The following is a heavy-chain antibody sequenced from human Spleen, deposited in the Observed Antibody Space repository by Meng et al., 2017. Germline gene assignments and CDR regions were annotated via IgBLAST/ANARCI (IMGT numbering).Heavy chain of an antibody. Sequence: QVQLQQGGAGPLNPSETLSLTCAGFGGSISSSNWWSWTRQPPGKGLEWIGEINHRGNTNYNSFLESRVTISVDTSQNSLSLKLSSVTAADSAVYYCARGPTTVAHDFDYWGQGTLVTVSS. V-gene: IGHV4-4*02. CDR1: GGSISSSNW. J-gene: IGHJ4*02. CDR3: ARGPTTVAHDFDY. CDR2: INHRGNT. D-gene: IGHD4-11*01.